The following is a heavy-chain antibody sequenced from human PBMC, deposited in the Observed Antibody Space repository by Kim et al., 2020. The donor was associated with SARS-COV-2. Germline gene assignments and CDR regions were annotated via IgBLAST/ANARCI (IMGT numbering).Heavy chain of an antibody. V-gene: IGHV3-7*03. CDR3: ARDLSVVAATVKDYFDY. Sequence: GGSLRLSCAASGFTFSSYWMSWVRQAPGKGLEWVANIKQDGSEKYYVDSVKGRFTISRDNAKNSLYLQMNSLRAEDTAVYYCARDLSVVAATVKDYFDYWGQGTLVTVSS. J-gene: IGHJ4*02. CDR2: IKQDGSEK. CDR1: GFTFSSYW. D-gene: IGHD2-15*01.